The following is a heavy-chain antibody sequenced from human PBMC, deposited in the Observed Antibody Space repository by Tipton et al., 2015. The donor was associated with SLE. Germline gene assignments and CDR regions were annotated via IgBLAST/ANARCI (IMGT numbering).Heavy chain of an antibody. CDR2: IPYDASNE. CDR1: GFTFRSFG. V-gene: IGHV3-30*02. Sequence: SLRLSCTTSGFTFRSFGMHWVRQAPGKGLEWVAFIPYDASNEFYAESVKGRFTISRDDSRDTLYLQMNSLRVDDTAVYYCAKDLGWEVGATSTWGQGTLVTVSS. CDR3: AKDLGWEVGATST. D-gene: IGHD1-26*01. J-gene: IGHJ5*02.